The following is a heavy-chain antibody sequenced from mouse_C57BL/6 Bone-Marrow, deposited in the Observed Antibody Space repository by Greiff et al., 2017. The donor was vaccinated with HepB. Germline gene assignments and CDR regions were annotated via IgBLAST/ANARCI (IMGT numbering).Heavy chain of an antibody. J-gene: IGHJ3*01. CDR2: IYPGSGSI. D-gene: IGHD1-1*01. CDR1: GYTFTEYT. CDR3: ARHEDLTTVVPGAWFAY. Sequence: QVQLQQSGAELVKPGASVKLSCKASGYTFTEYTIHWVKQRSGQGLEWIGWIYPGSGSIKYNEKFKDKATLTADKSSSTVYMELSRLTSEDSAVYFCARHEDLTTVVPGAWFAYWGQGTLVTVSA. V-gene: IGHV1-62-2*01.